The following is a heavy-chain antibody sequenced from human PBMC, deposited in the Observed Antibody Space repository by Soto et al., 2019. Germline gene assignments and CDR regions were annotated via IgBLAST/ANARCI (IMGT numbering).Heavy chain of an antibody. Sequence: SVQVSCPAAGYPFTCYYMHWVRQSPGQGLTGMGWINPNRGRTNHAQKFQGRVTMTRDTSISPAYLELGRLRSDDTAGYYCESDRRTRGRGVCGCYYGLDDWGHGTMVTVSS. V-gene: IGHV1-2*02. CDR2: INPNRGRT. CDR3: ESDRRTRGRGVCGCYYGLDD. J-gene: IGHJ6*02. CDR1: GYPFTCYY. D-gene: IGHD3-10*01.